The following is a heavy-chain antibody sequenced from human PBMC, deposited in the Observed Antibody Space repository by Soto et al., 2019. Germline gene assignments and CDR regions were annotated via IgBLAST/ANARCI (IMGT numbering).Heavy chain of an antibody. CDR2: ITGSGNIV. V-gene: IGHV3-23*01. CDR1: GFTFNTYA. J-gene: IGHJ4*02. CDR3: AREYASGSPNYES. Sequence: GGSLRLSCAASGFTFNTYAMSWVRQAPGKGLEWVSAITGSGNIVYYADSVKGRFTISRDNSKNTLYLQMNSLRAEDTAVYYCAREYASGSPNYESWGQGTLVTVSS. D-gene: IGHD3-10*01.